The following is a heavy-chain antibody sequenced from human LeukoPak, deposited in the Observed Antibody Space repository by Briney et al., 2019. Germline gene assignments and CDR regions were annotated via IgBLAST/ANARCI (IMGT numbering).Heavy chain of an antibody. Sequence: GGSLRLSCAASGFTFSSYGMHWVRQAPGKGLEWVAVISYDGSNKYYADSVKGRFTISRDNSKNTLYLQMNSLRAEDTAVYYCAIRSYPPFDYWGQGTLVTVYS. V-gene: IGHV3-30*03. CDR2: ISYDGSNK. J-gene: IGHJ4*02. D-gene: IGHD3-16*01. CDR1: GFTFSSYG. CDR3: AIRSYPPFDY.